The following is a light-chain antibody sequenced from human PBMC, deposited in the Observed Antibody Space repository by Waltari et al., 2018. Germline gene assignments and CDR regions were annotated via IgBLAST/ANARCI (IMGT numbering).Light chain of an antibody. J-gene: IGKJ4*01. Sequence: EIVMMQSPATLSVSPGERATLSCRASQSVTSNLAWYLQKPGQAPRLLIYGASPRATGIPARFSGSGSGTEFTLTISSLQSEDFAVYYCQQYNYWVTFGGGTKVEIK. CDR3: QQYNYWVT. V-gene: IGKV3-15*01. CDR1: QSVTSN. CDR2: GAS.